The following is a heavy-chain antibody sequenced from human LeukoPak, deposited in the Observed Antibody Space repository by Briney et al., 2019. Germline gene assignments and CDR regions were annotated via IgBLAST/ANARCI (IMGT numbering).Heavy chain of an antibody. V-gene: IGHV5-51*01. CDR3: ARHQISRYGSGSYWYYYYVDV. Sequence: GESLKISCKGSGYSFTSYWIGWVRQMPGKGLEWMGIIYPGDSDTRYSPSFQGQVTISADKSISTAYLQWSSLKASDTAMYYCARHQISRYGSGSYWYYYYVDVWGKGTTVTVSS. D-gene: IGHD3-10*01. CDR2: IYPGDSDT. CDR1: GYSFTSYW. J-gene: IGHJ6*03.